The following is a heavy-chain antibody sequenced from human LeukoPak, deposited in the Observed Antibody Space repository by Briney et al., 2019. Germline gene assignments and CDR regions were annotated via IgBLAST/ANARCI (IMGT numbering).Heavy chain of an antibody. CDR1: GFTFSSYA. CDR3: VAGGFQYTFDI. D-gene: IGHD5-12*01. J-gene: IGHJ3*02. CDR2: ISGSGGKT. V-gene: IGHV3-23*01. Sequence: GSLRLSCAPSGFTFSSYAMSWVRQAPGMGLEWLSAISGSGGKTYYADSVKGRFTISRDNAKNALYLQMNSLRAEDTAVYYCVAGGFQYTFDIWGQGTRVTVSS.